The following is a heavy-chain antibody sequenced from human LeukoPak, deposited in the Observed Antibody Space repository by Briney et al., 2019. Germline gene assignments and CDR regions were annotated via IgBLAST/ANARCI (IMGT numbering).Heavy chain of an antibody. CDR2: ISYDGNNK. CDR1: GFTFSNYG. Sequence: PGRSLRLSCAASGFTFSNYGMHWVRQAPGKGPEWMVVISYDGNNKYYADSVKGRFTISRDNSKSTLYLQMNNLRVDDTAVYYCARDRGTQLWPGGNYFEDWGQGTLVTVSS. D-gene: IGHD5-18*01. CDR3: ARDRGTQLWPGGNYFED. V-gene: IGHV3-30*03. J-gene: IGHJ4*02.